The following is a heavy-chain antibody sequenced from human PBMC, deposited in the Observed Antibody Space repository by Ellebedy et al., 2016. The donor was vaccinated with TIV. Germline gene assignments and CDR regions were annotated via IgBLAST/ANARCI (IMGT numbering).Heavy chain of an antibody. CDR3: ARHTYYDSSGYRFDP. CDR1: GGSISSYY. V-gene: IGHV4-59*08. Sequence: MPGGSLRLSCTVSGGSISSYYWSWIRQPPGKGLEWIGYIYYSGSTNYNPSLKSRVTISVDTSKNQFSLKLSSVTAADTAVYYCARHTYYDSSGYRFDPWGQGTLVTVSS. D-gene: IGHD3-22*01. CDR2: IYYSGST. J-gene: IGHJ5*02.